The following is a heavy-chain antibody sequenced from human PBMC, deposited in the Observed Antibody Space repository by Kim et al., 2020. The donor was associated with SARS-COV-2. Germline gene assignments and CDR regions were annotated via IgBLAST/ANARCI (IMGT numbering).Heavy chain of an antibody. CDR2: IYYSGST. V-gene: IGHV4-39*01. D-gene: IGHD3-10*01. CDR1: GGSISSSSYY. Sequence: SETLSLTCTVSGGSISSSSYYWGWIRQPPGKGLEWIGSIYYSGSTYYNPSLKSRVTISVDTSKNQFSLKLSSVTAADTAVYYCARLALWMVRGPNIDYWGQGTLVTASS. CDR3: ARLALWMVRGPNIDY. J-gene: IGHJ4*02.